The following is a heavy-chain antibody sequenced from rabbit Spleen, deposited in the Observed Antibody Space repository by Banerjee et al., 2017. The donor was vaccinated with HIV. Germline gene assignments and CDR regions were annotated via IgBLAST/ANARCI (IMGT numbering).Heavy chain of an antibody. D-gene: IGHD4-2*01. Sequence: QEQLVESGGGLVMPGASLTLTCMSSGLDFSSSYWICWVRQAPGKGLEWIACIDIGRRSTTYYANWAKGRFTISRPSSTRVTLQMTSLTDADTATYFCARDSAGREDFNLWGPGTLVTVS. CDR3: ARDSAGREDFNL. CDR2: IDIGRRSTT. CDR1: GLDFSSSYW. J-gene: IGHJ4*01. V-gene: IGHV1S45*01.